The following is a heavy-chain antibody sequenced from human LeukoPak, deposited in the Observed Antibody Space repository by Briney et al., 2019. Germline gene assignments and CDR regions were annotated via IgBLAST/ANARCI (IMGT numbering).Heavy chain of an antibody. J-gene: IGHJ4*02. Sequence: VASVKVSCKASGGTFSSYAISWVRQAPGQGLEWMGGIIPIFGTANYAQKFQRRVTITADESTSTAYMELSSLRSEDTAVYYCAREACSGGSCYYIFDYWGQGTLVTVSS. CDR3: AREACSGGSCYYIFDY. D-gene: IGHD2-15*01. CDR2: IIPIFGTA. CDR1: GGTFSSYA. V-gene: IGHV1-69*13.